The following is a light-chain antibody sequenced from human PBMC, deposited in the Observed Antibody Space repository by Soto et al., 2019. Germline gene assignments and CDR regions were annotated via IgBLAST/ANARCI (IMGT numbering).Light chain of an antibody. CDR3: QQSYSTHT. J-gene: IGKJ4*01. CDR1: QSISSY. CDR2: AAS. Sequence: DIQMTQSSSSLSASVGDRVTITCRARQSISSYLNWYQQKPGKAPKLLIYAASSLQSGVPSRFSGSGSGTDFTLTISSLQPEDFATYYCQQSYSTHTVGGGTKVDIK. V-gene: IGKV1-39*01.